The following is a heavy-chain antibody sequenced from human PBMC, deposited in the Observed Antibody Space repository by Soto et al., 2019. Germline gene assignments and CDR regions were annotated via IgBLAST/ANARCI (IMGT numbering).Heavy chain of an antibody. V-gene: IGHV3-11*01. D-gene: IGHD3-22*01. CDR2: ISSSGSTI. CDR3: ARSRRYYYDSSGYRDYNYYYGMDV. Sequence: ESGGGLVKPGGSLRLSCAASGFTFSDYYMSWIRQAPGKGLEWVSYISSSGSTIYYADSVKGRFTISRDNAKNSLYLQMNSLRAEDTAVYYCARSRRYYYDSSGYRDYNYYYGMDVWGQGTTVTVSS. CDR1: GFTFSDYY. J-gene: IGHJ6*02.